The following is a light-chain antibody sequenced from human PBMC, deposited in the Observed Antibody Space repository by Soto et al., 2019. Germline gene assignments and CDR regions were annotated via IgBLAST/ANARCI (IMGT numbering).Light chain of an antibody. Sequence: DIQMTQSPSTLSASVGDRVTITCRRSQSISSWLAWYQQQPGKAPKLLIYDACSLESGVPSRFIGSGSGTEFTLTISSLQPDDFATYYCQQYNSYSPETFGQGTKVDIK. J-gene: IGKJ1*01. V-gene: IGKV1-5*01. CDR2: DAC. CDR1: QSISSW. CDR3: QQYNSYSPET.